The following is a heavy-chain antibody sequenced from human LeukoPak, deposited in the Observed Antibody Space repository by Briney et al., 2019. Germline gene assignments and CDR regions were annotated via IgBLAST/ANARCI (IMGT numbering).Heavy chain of an antibody. Sequence: SETLSLTCAVYGGSFSGYYRSWIRQPPGKGLEWIGEINHSGSTNYNPSLKSRVTISVDTSKNQLSLKLSSVTAADTAVYYCARLLTGDYWGQGTLVTVSS. V-gene: IGHV4-34*01. D-gene: IGHD1-20*01. CDR1: GGSFSGYY. J-gene: IGHJ4*02. CDR2: INHSGST. CDR3: ARLLTGDY.